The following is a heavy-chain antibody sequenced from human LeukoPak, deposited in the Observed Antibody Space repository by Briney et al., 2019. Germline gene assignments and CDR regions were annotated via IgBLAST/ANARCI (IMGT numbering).Heavy chain of an antibody. CDR3: AKGGCMTIFGGASITPSYYMDV. V-gene: IGHV4-38-2*01. D-gene: IGHD3-3*01. Sequence: SETLALTCEVPGYSICVGYFWGWIRQPPGKGLDWIGSIYHSGATYYNSFFKSRVTISVDTSKNQVSLNLPSVTAADTAVYYCAKGGCMTIFGGASITPSYYMDVWGKGTPVIVSS. CDR2: IYHSGAT. J-gene: IGHJ6*03. CDR1: GYSICVGYF.